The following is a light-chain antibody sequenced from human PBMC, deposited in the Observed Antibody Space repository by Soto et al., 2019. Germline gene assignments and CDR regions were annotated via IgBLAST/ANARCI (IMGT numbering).Light chain of an antibody. V-gene: IGKV1-27*01. CDR3: QKYNSASWT. Sequence: DIQMTQSPSSLSASVGDRVTITCRASQGISNYLAWYQQQPGKVPKLLVSVASTLQSGVPSRFSGSGPVTDFTRTISSLQPEDVATYYCQKYNSASWTFGQGTKVEIK. CDR2: VAS. CDR1: QGISNY. J-gene: IGKJ1*01.